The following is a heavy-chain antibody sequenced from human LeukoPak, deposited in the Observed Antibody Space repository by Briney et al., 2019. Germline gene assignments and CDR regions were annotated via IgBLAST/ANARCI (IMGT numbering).Heavy chain of an antibody. CDR1: GYSISTGYY. V-gene: IGHV4-38-2*02. J-gene: IGHJ5*02. D-gene: IGHD3-22*01. CDR3: ARAIGDNWFDP. Sequence: KPSETLSLTCTVSGYSISTGYYWGWIRRPPGKGLEGIGSFYHGGSTFYNPSLKSRVTISVDTSNNQFSLQLTSVTAADTAVYYCARAIGDNWFDPWGQGTLVTVSS. CDR2: FYHGGST.